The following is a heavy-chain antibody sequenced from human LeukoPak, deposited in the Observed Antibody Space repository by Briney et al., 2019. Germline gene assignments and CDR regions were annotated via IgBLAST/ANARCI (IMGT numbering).Heavy chain of an antibody. Sequence: GGSLRLSCAASGFTFSTYNMNWVRQAPGKGLEWVSSISGSSSYIYYADSVKGRFSISRDNAKNSLYLQMNSLRAEDTAVYYCAKEVLYWGQGTLVTVSS. CDR1: GFTFSTYN. CDR3: AKEVLY. CDR2: ISGSSSYI. V-gene: IGHV3-21*04. D-gene: IGHD5/OR15-5a*01. J-gene: IGHJ4*02.